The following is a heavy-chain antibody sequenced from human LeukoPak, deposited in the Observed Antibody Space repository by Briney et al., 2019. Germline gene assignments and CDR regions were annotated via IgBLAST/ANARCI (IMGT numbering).Heavy chain of an antibody. D-gene: IGHD3-3*01. CDR2: ISSSSSYI. CDR3: ARTIFGVVIGAFDI. J-gene: IGHJ3*02. CDR1: GFTFSSYS. Sequence: GGSLRLSCAASGFTFSSYSMNWVRQAPGKGLEWVSSISSSSSYIYYADSVKGRSTISRDNAKNSLYLQMNSLRAEDTAVYYCARTIFGVVIGAFDIWGQGTMVTVSS. V-gene: IGHV3-21*01.